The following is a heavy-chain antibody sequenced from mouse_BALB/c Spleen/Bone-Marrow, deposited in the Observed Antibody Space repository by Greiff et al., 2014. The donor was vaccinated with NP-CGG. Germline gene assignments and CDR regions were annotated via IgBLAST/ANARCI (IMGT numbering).Heavy chain of an antibody. CDR2: ISRGGSYT. V-gene: IGHV5-6*01. J-gene: IGHJ2*01. CDR3: ARRRDYDYFDY. CDR1: GFTFSSYG. Sequence: EVQVVESGGDLVKPGGSLKLSCAASGFTFSSYGMSWVRQIPDKRLEWVATISRGGSYTFYPDSVKGRFTISRDNAKNTLNLQMTSLKSEDTAMYYCARRRDYDYFDYWGQGTTLTVSS. D-gene: IGHD2-4*01.